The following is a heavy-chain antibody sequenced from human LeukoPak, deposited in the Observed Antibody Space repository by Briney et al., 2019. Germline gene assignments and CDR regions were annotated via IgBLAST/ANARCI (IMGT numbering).Heavy chain of an antibody. J-gene: IGHJ4*02. D-gene: IGHD1-26*01. CDR2: ISYNGGST. V-gene: IGHV3-64*01. CDR3: ARGLEGSDYNLDY. Sequence: PGGSLRLSCAASGFTFSSYGMHWVRQAPGKGLEYVSAISYNGGSTYYANSVKGRFTISRDNSKNTLYLQMDSLRAEDMAVYYCARGLEGSDYNLDYWGQGTLVTVSS. CDR1: GFTFSSYG.